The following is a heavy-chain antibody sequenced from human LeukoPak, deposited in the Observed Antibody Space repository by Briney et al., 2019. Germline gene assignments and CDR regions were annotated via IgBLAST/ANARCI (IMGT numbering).Heavy chain of an antibody. CDR3: ARSLYGSWGDY. D-gene: IGHD3-10*01. J-gene: IGHJ4*02. CDR1: GNYW. Sequence: GGSLRLSCAASGNYWMHWVRQVPGKGLVWVSHINSDGSWTSYADSVKGRLTISKDNAKNTVYLQMNSLRAEDTAVYYCARSLYGSWGDYWGQGTLVTVSS. V-gene: IGHV3-74*01. CDR2: INSDGSWT.